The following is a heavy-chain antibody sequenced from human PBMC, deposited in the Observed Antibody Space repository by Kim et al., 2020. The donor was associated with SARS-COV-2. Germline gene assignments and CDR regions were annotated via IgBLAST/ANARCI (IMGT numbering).Heavy chain of an antibody. V-gene: IGHV4-31*02. CDR3: ARVVVGATGWFDP. J-gene: IGHJ5*02. Sequence: YYNPSLKSRVTISVDTAKNQFSLKLSSVTAADTAVYYCARVVVGATGWFDPWGQGTLVTVSS. D-gene: IGHD2-15*01.